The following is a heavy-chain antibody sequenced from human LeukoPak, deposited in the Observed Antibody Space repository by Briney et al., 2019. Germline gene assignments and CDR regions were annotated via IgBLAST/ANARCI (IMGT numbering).Heavy chain of an antibody. CDR2: INPSGGST. V-gene: IGHV1-46*04. Sequence: ASVKVSCKASGYIFTSYFMHWGRQAPGQGLEWMGLINPSGGSTRYAQKLQGRVTMTRDMSTSTVYMELSSLRSEDTAVYYCARALPHRRLMDTTMEQHWFDPWGQGTLVTVSS. J-gene: IGHJ5*02. CDR1: GYIFTSYF. D-gene: IGHD5-18*01. CDR3: ARALPHRRLMDTTMEQHWFDP.